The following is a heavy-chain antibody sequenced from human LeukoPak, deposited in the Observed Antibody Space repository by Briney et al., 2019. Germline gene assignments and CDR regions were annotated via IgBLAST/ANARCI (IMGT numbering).Heavy chain of an antibody. CDR2: INHSGST. V-gene: IGHV4-34*01. Sequence: SETLSLTFAVYGGSFSGYYWSWIRPPPGKGLEWIGEINHSGSTNYNPSLKSRVTISVDTSKNQFSLKLSSVTAADTAVYYCARGEWELAYYFDYWGQGTLVTVSS. CDR3: ARGEWELAYYFDY. CDR1: GGSFSGYY. J-gene: IGHJ4*02. D-gene: IGHD1-26*01.